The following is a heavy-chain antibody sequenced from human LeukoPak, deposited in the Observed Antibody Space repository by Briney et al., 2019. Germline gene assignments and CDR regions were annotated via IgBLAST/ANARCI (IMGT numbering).Heavy chain of an antibody. V-gene: IGHV1-46*01. D-gene: IGHD6-19*01. CDR2: INPSGGST. Sequence: GASVKVSCKASGYTFTSYYMHWVRQAPGQGLEWMGIINPSGGSTSYAQKFQGRVTMTRDMSTSTVYMELSSLRSEDTAVYYCARVLSTGGWYEGGYFDYWGQGTLVTVSS. CDR1: GYTFTSYY. J-gene: IGHJ4*02. CDR3: ARVLSTGGWYEGGYFDY.